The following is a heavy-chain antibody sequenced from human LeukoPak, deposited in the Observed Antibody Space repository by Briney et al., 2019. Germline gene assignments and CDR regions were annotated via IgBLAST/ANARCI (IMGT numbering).Heavy chain of an antibody. CDR2: VFSSGST. V-gene: IGHV4-59*08. J-gene: IGHJ4*02. CDR3: ARRDKYAQRNDY. Sequence: PAETLSLTCSVPGGSIRSYYWSGIRQPPGKGLEGCGYVFSSGSTNYNPSLESRVTISVDTSKNHSSLKLSSVTAADTAVYYCARRDKYAQRNDYWGQGTMVTVSS. D-gene: IGHD2-8*01. CDR1: GGSIRSYY.